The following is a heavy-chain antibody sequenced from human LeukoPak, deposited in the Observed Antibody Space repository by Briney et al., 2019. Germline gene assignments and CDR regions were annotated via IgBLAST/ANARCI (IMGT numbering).Heavy chain of an antibody. CDR1: GYTFTSYG. V-gene: IGHV1-18*01. D-gene: IGHD3-22*01. J-gene: IGHJ5*02. Sequence: ASVKVSCKASGYTFTSYGISWVRQAPGQGLEWMGWISAYNGNTNYAQKLQGRVTMTTDTSTSTAYMELRSLRSDDTAVYYCARVNGYDSSGFRLVRANWFDPWGQGTLVTVSS. CDR3: ARVNGYDSSGFRLVRANWFDP. CDR2: ISAYNGNT.